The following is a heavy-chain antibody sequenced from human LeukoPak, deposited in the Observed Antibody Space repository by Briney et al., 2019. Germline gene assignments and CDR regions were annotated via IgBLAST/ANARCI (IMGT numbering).Heavy chain of an antibody. CDR2: INPNSGGT. J-gene: IGHJ3*02. CDR1: GYTFTGYY. Sequence: ASVKVSCKASGYTFTGYYMHWVRQAPGQGLEWMGWINPNSGGTNYAQKFQGRVTMTRDTSISTAYMELSRLRSDDTAVYYCARDCGSGWYGLSAFDIWGQGTMVTVSS. V-gene: IGHV1-2*02. D-gene: IGHD6-19*01. CDR3: ARDCGSGWYGLSAFDI.